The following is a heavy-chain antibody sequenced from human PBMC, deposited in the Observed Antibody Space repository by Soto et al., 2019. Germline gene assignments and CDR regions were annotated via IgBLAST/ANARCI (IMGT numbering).Heavy chain of an antibody. CDR1: GYTFTGYY. Sequence: QVQLVQSGAEVKKPGASVKVSCKASGYTFTGYYMHWVRQAPGQGLEWMGWINPNSGGTNYAQKFQGRVTMTRDTSISTAYMELSRLRSDDTAVYYCARDRAGGCGGDCYSGYWGQGTLVAVSS. CDR2: INPNSGGT. D-gene: IGHD2-21*02. V-gene: IGHV1-2*02. J-gene: IGHJ4*02. CDR3: ARDRAGGCGGDCYSGY.